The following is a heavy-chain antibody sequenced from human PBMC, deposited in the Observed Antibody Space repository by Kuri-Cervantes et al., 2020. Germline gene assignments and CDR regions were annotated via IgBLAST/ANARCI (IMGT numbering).Heavy chain of an antibody. J-gene: IGHJ6*02. CDR2: IYYSGST. CDR1: GGSISSGGYY. V-gene: IGHV4-31*03. Sequence: LRLSCTVSGGSISSGGYYWSWIRQHPGKGLEWIGYIYYSGSTYYNPSLKSRVTISVDTSKNQFSLKLSSVTATDTAVYYCARVPTVLGYRNYYYYGMDVWGQGTTVTVSS. D-gene: IGHD4-17*01. CDR3: ARVPTVLGYRNYYYYGMDV.